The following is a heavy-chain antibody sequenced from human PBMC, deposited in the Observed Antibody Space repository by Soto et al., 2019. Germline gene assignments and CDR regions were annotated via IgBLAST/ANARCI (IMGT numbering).Heavy chain of an antibody. Sequence: QVQLVQSGAEVKKPGSSVKVSCKASGGTFSSYAISWVRQAPGQGLEWMGGIIPIFGTANYAQKFQGRVTIPADETTRTAYTPLSSTRSKATAMDYGASNVMQREVNDAPSDYWVQGTMVTVAS. D-gene: IGHD6-25*01. CDR3: ASNVMQREVNDAPSDY. J-gene: IGHJ4*02. V-gene: IGHV1-69*12. CDR1: GGTFSSYA. CDR2: IIPIFGTA.